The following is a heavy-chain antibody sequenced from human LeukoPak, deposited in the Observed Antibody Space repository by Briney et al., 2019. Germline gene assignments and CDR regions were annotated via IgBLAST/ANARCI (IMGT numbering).Heavy chain of an antibody. D-gene: IGHD1-26*01. CDR3: AWGIGVGAMTPFGY. Sequence: SETLSLTCTVSGGSISSYYWSWIRQPAGKGLEWIGRIYTSGSTNYNPSLTSRVTMSVDPSKNQFSLTLSSVPAADTAGYYCAWGIGVGAMTPFGYWGQGTLVTVSS. J-gene: IGHJ4*02. CDR1: GGSISSYY. V-gene: IGHV4-4*07. CDR2: IYTSGST.